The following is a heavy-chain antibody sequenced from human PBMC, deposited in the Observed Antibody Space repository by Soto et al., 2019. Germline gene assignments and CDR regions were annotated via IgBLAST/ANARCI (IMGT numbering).Heavy chain of an antibody. CDR1: GGSISSYF. J-gene: IGHJ3*02. CDR2: MYFNEST. V-gene: IGHV4-59*01. CDR3: ARDHKEAFDI. Sequence: SETLSLTCTVSGGSISSYFLNWIRQAPGKGLEWIGYMYFNESTNYNPSLKSRVTISLDTSESLFSLKLNSVTAADTAVYYCARDHKEAFDIWGQGTLVTVSS.